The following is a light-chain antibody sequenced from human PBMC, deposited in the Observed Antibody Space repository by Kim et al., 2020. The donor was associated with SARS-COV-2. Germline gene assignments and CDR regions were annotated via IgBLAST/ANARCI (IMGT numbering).Light chain of an antibody. CDR1: QDIGSW. CDR3: QLSNSFPLT. J-gene: IGKJ4*01. Sequence: GDRVTITCRASQDIGSWLAWYQQKPGKAPNHLIYGASTLQSGAPSRFSGSGSGTDFTLTISSLQPEDFATYYCQLSNSFPLTFGGGTKVDIK. V-gene: IGKV1-12*01. CDR2: GAS.